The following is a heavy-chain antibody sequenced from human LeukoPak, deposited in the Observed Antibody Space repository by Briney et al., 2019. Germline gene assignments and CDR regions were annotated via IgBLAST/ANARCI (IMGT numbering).Heavy chain of an antibody. V-gene: IGHV1-69*05. Sequence: SVKVSCKASGGTFSSYAISWVRQAPGQGLEWMGRIIPTFGTANYAQKFQGRVTITTDESTSTAYMELSSLRSEDTAVYYCARELLSGIRYFDYWGQGTLVTVSS. CDR1: GGTFSSYA. J-gene: IGHJ4*02. CDR2: IIPTFGTA. CDR3: ARELLSGIRYFDY. D-gene: IGHD2/OR15-2a*01.